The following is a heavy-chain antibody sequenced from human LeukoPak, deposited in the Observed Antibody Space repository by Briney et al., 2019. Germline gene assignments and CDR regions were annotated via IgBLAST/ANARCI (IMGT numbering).Heavy chain of an antibody. J-gene: IGHJ4*02. CDR1: GFTFSSYW. CDR3: AKVSRNVVVVAAKAVDY. Sequence: GGSLRLSCAASGFTFSSYWMSWVRQAPGKGLEWVANIKQDGSEKYYVDSVKGRFTISRDNSKNTLYLQMNSLRAEDTAVYYCAKVSRNVVVVAAKAVDYWGQGTLVTVSS. CDR2: IKQDGSEK. D-gene: IGHD2-15*01. V-gene: IGHV3-7*03.